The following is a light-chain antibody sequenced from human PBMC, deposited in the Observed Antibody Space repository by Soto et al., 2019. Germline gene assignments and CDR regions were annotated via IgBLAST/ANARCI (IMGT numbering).Light chain of an antibody. Sequence: DIQMTQSPSSLSASVGDRVTITCRASQYISTYLNWYQQKPGKHPKFLIYAASNLQSGVPTRFSGSVSGTDFALNISSLQHEVFAMYYCHQNSKKAYTFGQGTMREIK. CDR2: AAS. CDR1: QYISTY. CDR3: HQNSKKAYT. J-gene: IGKJ2*01. V-gene: IGKV1-39*01.